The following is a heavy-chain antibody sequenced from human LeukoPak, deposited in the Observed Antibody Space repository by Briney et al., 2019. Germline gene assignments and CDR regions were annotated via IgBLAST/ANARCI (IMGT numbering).Heavy chain of an antibody. V-gene: IGHV1-58*02. CDR1: GFTFTSSA. CDR3: AALRAVAPPYNWFDP. J-gene: IGHJ5*02. D-gene: IGHD6-19*01. Sequence: ASVKVSCKASGFTFTSSAMQWVRQARGQRLEWIGWIVVGSGNTNYAQRFQERVTITRDMSTSTAYMELSSLRSEDTAVYYCAALRAVAPPYNWFDPWGQGTLVTVSS. CDR2: IVVGSGNT.